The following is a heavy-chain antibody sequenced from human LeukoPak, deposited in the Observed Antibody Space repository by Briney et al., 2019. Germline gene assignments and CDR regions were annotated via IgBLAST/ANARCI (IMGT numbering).Heavy chain of an antibody. CDR1: GGTFSSYA. J-gene: IGHJ4*02. D-gene: IGHD2-8*01. Sequence: ASVKVSCKASGGTFSSYAISWVRQAPGQGLEWMGGIIPIFGTANYAQKFQGRVTITTDESTSTAYMELSSLRSEDTAVYYCARAGFFDRTNGPFDYWGQGTLVTVSS. CDR2: IIPIFGTA. V-gene: IGHV1-69*05. CDR3: ARAGFFDRTNGPFDY.